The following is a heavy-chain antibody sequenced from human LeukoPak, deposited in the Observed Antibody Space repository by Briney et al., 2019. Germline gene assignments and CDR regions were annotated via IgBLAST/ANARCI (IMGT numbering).Heavy chain of an antibody. CDR2: INHSGST. J-gene: IGHJ4*02. Sequence: SETLSLTCAVYGGSFSGYYWSWIRQPPGKGLEWIGEINHSGSTNYNPSLKSRVTISVDTSKNQFSLKLSSVTAADTAVYYCASLDFWSGYLDYWGQGTLVTVSS. CDR1: GGSFSGYY. CDR3: ASLDFWSGYLDY. D-gene: IGHD3-3*01. V-gene: IGHV4-34*01.